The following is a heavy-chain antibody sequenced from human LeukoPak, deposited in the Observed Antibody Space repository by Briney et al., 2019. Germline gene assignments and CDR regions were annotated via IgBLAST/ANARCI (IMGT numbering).Heavy chain of an antibody. CDR1: GFSFSVFW. CDR3: TRDWRNMALDH. V-gene: IGHV3-74*01. D-gene: IGHD3-3*01. Sequence: GGSLRLSCVDSGFSFSVFWMHWVRQPPGKGLVWVARIKSDGSTTDHADSVKGRFTISRDNAKNTLYLQMHSLRVDDTAVYYCTRDWRNMALDHWGQGTLVTVSS. CDR2: IKSDGSTT. J-gene: IGHJ4*02.